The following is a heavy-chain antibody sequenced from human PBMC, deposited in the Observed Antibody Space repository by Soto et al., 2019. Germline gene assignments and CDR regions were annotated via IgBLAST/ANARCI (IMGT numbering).Heavy chain of an antibody. CDR1: GGSISSGDYY. V-gene: IGHV4-30-4*01. D-gene: IGHD2-21*02. CDR3: ARASRLLTTEFDY. Sequence: PSETLSLTCTVSGGSISSGDYYWSWIRQPPGKGLEWIGYIYYSGSTYYNPSLKSRVTISVDTSKNQFSLKLSSVTAADTAVYYCARASRLLTTEFDYQGQGTPVTVSS. J-gene: IGHJ4*02. CDR2: IYYSGST.